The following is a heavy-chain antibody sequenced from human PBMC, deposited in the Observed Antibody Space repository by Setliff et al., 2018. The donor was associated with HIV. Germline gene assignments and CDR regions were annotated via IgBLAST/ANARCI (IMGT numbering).Heavy chain of an antibody. D-gene: IGHD4-17*01. CDR2: ITSTSRYI. CDR3: ARDAYGDSYFDY. Sequence: ASVKVSCAASGFTFSKFSMSWVRQAPGKGLEWVSSITSTSRYIDYADSLRGRFTISRDNARNSLYLHLRALGAEDTAIYYCARDAYGDSYFDYWGQGTLVTVSS. CDR1: GFTFSKFS. J-gene: IGHJ4*02. V-gene: IGHV3-21*01.